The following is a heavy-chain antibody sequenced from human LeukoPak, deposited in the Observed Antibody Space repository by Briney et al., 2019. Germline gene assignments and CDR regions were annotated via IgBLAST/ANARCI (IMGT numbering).Heavy chain of an antibody. V-gene: IGHV3-74*01. D-gene: IGHD2-8*02. J-gene: IGHJ3*02. CDR1: GFTFSSYW. CDR2: INSDGSIT. CDR3: TRDGVLAFDI. Sequence: GGSLRLSCAASGFTFSSYWMHWVRQAPGKGLMWVSRINSDGSITNYADSVKGRFTISRDNAKNTLYLQMNSLRAEDTAVYYCTRDGVLAFDIWGQGTMVTVSS.